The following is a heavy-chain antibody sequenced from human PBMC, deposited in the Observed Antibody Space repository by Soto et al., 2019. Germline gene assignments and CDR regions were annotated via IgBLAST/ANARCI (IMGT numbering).Heavy chain of an antibody. D-gene: IGHD6-19*01. CDR1: GGSFSGYY. CDR3: ARAIAVGHDAFDI. V-gene: IGHV4-34*01. Sequence: QVQLQQWGAGLLKPSETLSLTCAVYGGSFSGYYWSWIRQPPGKGLEWIGGINHSGSTNYNPSLKSRVTISVDTSKNQSSLKLSSVAAADTAVYYCARAIAVGHDAFDIWGQGTMVTVSS. J-gene: IGHJ3*02. CDR2: INHSGST.